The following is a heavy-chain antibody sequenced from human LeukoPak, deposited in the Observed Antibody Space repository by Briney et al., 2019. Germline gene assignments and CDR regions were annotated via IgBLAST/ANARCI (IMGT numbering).Heavy chain of an antibody. J-gene: IGHJ6*03. Sequence: ASETLSCKASGSTFTSYDINWVRQAPGPGHEWMGWRNAYSSNTAYAKQFHGRVTITRNNSTSTAYSELCSLRSADTAAYYCGGGNVVVPAAIQGFFSYYYYYDIDVWGKGTTVTVSS. CDR1: GSTFTSYD. V-gene: IGHV1-8*03. CDR3: GGGNVVVPAAIQGFFSYYYYYDIDV. D-gene: IGHD2-2*02. CDR2: RNAYSSNT.